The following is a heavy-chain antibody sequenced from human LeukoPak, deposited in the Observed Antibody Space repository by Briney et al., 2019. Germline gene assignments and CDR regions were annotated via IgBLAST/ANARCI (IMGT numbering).Heavy chain of an antibody. CDR1: GGSISSYY. J-gene: IGHJ5*02. D-gene: IGHD3-22*01. V-gene: IGHV4-59*01. CDR2: IYYSGST. CDR3: ASHTYCYDSSGYYAELGFDP. Sequence: PSETLSLTCTVSGGSISSYYWSWIRQPPGKGLEWIGYIYYSGSTNYNPSLKSRVTISVDTSKNQFSLKLSSVTAADTAVYYCASHTYCYDSSGYYAELGFDPWGQGTLVTVSS.